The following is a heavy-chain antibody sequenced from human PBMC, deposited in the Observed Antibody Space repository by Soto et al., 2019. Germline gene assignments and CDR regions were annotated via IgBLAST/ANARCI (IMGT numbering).Heavy chain of an antibody. V-gene: IGHV3-33*01. D-gene: IGHD2-2*01. Sequence: WGSLRLSCAASGFTFSSYGMHWVRQAPGKGLEWVAVIWYDGSNKYYADSVKGRFTISRDNSKNTLYLQMNSLRAEDTAVYYCARDRLVVVPAANYYYGMDVWGQGTTVTVSS. J-gene: IGHJ6*02. CDR3: ARDRLVVVPAANYYYGMDV. CDR2: IWYDGSNK. CDR1: GFTFSSYG.